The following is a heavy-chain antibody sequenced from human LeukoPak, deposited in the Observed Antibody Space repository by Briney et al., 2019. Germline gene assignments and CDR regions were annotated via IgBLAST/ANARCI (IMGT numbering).Heavy chain of an antibody. CDR2: ISYDGSNK. CDR1: GFTFSSYG. CDR3: AKALSYYGDYVGYYYYGMDV. Sequence: GGSLRLSYAASGFTFSSYGMHWVRQAPGKGLEWVAVISYDGSNKYYADSVKGRFTISRDNSKNTLYLQMNSLRAEDTAVYYCAKALSYYGDYVGYYYYGMDVWGKGTTVTVSS. J-gene: IGHJ6*04. D-gene: IGHD4-17*01. V-gene: IGHV3-30*18.